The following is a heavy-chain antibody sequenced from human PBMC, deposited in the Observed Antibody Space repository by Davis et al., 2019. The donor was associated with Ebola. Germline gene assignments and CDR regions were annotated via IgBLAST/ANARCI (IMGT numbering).Heavy chain of an antibody. CDR3: VKGSITMTVVVYFDL. CDR2: ITNNGGST. V-gene: IGHV3-64D*06. J-gene: IGHJ4*02. CDR1: GFTVSSSY. D-gene: IGHD3-22*01. Sequence: PGGSLRLSCAASGFTVSSSYMSWVRQAPGKGLQYVSGITNNGGSTYYADSVKGRFIISRDNSKNTLYLQMSSLRIEDTAVYYCVKGSITMTVVVYFDLWGQGTLVTVSS.